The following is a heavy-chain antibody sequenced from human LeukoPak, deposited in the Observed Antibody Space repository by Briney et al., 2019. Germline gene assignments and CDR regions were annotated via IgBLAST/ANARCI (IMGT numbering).Heavy chain of an antibody. Sequence: GGSLRLSCAASGFTFSNYWMSWVRQAPGKGLEWVANIKEDGSTKHYVDSVKGRFTISRANAKNSVYLQISSLRVEDTAVYYCARIGYSSSSYDYWGQGTLVTVSS. D-gene: IGHD6-6*01. J-gene: IGHJ4*02. CDR1: GFTFSNYW. CDR3: ARIGYSSSSYDY. CDR2: IKEDGSTK. V-gene: IGHV3-7*01.